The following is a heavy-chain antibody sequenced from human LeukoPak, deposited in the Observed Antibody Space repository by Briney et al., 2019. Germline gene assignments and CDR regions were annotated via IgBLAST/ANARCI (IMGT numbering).Heavy chain of an antibody. J-gene: IGHJ4*02. Sequence: ASVKVSCKTSGYTFTAYYMHWVRQAPGQGLAWMGWINPNNGDTNFAQKFQGRVTMTRDTSISTVYMKLSRLRSDDTAVYYCARAGIVIVPAEGDWGQGTLVTVSS. CDR1: GYTFTAYY. V-gene: IGHV1-2*02. D-gene: IGHD2-2*01. CDR3: ARAGIVIVPAEGD. CDR2: INPNNGDT.